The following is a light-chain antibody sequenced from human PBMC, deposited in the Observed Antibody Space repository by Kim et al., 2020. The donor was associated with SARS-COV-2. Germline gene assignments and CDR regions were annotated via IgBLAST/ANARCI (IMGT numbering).Light chain of an antibody. CDR2: RNN. J-gene: IGLJ2*01. CDR3: ASWDDSLSGVI. Sequence: SVLTQPPSASGTPGQSVTISCSGISSNIGSNYVYWYQQFPGTAPKLLIYRNNLRPSGVPDRFSGSKSGTSASLAISGLRSEDEADYYCASWDDSLSGVIFGGGTQLTVL. V-gene: IGLV1-47*01. CDR1: SSNIGSNY.